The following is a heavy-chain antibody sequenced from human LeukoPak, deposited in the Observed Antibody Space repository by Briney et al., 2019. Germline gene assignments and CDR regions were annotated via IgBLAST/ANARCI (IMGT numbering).Heavy chain of an antibody. D-gene: IGHD6-19*01. CDR1: GFTFSSYA. CDR3: AKDRLLDPDVAGTSDY. V-gene: IGHV3-23*01. J-gene: IGHJ4*02. CDR2: ISGSGGST. Sequence: PGGSLRLSCAASGFTFSSYAMSWVRQAPGKGRKWVSAISGSGGSTYYADSVKGRFTISRDNSKNTLYLQMNSMRAEDTAVYYCAKDRLLDPDVAGTSDYWGQGTLVTVSS.